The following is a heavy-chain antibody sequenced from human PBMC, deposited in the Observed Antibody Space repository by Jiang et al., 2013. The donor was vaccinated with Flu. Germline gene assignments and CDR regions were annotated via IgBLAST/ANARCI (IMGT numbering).Heavy chain of an antibody. J-gene: IGHJ6*02. CDR2: IRYDGSNK. D-gene: IGHD3-3*01. CDR1: GFTFSSYG. CDR3: AKESNPYYDFWSLGRYGMDV. Sequence: VQLLESGGGVVQPGGSLRLSCAASGFTFSSYGMHWVRQAPGKGLEWVAFIRYDGSNKYYADSVKGRFTISRDNSENTLYLQMNNLRAEDTAVYYCAKESNPYYDFWSLGRYGMDVWGQG. V-gene: IGHV3-30*02.